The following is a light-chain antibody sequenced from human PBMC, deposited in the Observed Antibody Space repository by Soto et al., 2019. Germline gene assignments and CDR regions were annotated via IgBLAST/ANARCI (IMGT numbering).Light chain of an antibody. V-gene: IGKV1-33*01. CDR3: QQYESLPLT. J-gene: IGKJ5*01. CDR1: QDISNY. Sequence: DIQMTQSPSSLSASVGDRVTITCQASQDISNYLNWYQQKPGKAPKLLIYEASDLETGVPSRFSGSGSGTGFTFTISSLQPEDFATYYCQQYESLPLTFGQGTRLEIK. CDR2: EAS.